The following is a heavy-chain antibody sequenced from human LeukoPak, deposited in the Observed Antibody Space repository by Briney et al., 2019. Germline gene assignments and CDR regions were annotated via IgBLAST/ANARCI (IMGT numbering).Heavy chain of an antibody. CDR2: ISSNGGST. Sequence: PGGSLRLSCAASGFTFSSYAMHWVRQAPGKGLEYVSAISSNGGSTYYANSVKGRFTISRDNSKNTLYLQVGSLRAEDMAVYYCARGPVEMATMWEFAGSSFDYWGQGTLVTVSS. J-gene: IGHJ4*02. D-gene: IGHD5-24*01. CDR3: ARGPVEMATMWEFAGSSFDY. CDR1: GFTFSSYA. V-gene: IGHV3-64*01.